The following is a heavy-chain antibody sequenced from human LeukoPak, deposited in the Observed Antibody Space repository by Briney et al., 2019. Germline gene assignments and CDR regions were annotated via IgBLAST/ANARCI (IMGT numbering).Heavy chain of an antibody. J-gene: IGHJ4*02. V-gene: IGHV3-48*04. CDR1: GFTFSSYS. Sequence: GGSLRPSCAASGFTFSSYSMNWVRQAPGKGLEWVSYISSSSTIYYADSVKGRFTISRDNAKNSLYLQMNSLRAEDTAVYYCAREEYSRSWSRVFDYWGQGTLVTVSS. D-gene: IGHD6-13*01. CDR2: ISSSSTI. CDR3: AREEYSRSWSRVFDY.